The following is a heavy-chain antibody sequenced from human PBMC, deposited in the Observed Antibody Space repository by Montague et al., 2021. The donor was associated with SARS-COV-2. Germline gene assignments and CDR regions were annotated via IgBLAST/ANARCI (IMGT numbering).Heavy chain of an antibody. J-gene: IGHJ6*02. CDR3: ARGRRRYNWRDETSYYYGLDV. D-gene: IGHD1-20*01. Sequence: SETLSLTCAVSGGSLSGQYWSWICQPPGKGMEWIGEINHSGGTNNYQNPKSRVSILIATSKNKFSLKLSSVTAAATAVYYCARGRRRYNWRDETSYYYGLDVWGQGTMVTVSS. CDR1: GGSLSGQY. V-gene: IGHV4-34*01. CDR2: INHSGGT.